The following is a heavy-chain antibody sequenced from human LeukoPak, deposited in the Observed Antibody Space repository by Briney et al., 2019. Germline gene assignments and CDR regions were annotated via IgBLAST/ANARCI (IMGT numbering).Heavy chain of an antibody. CDR3: AGDRGSAYNWNDENAFDI. D-gene: IGHD1-20*01. V-gene: IGHV4-30-4*07. CDR2: IYYSGST. CDR1: GGSISSGGYS. Sequence: SETLSLTCAVSGGSISSGGYSWSWIRQPPGKGLEWIGYIYYSGSTYYNPSLKSRVTISVDTSKNQFSLKLSSVTAADTAVYYCAGDRGSAYNWNDENAFDIWSQGTMVTVSS. J-gene: IGHJ3*02.